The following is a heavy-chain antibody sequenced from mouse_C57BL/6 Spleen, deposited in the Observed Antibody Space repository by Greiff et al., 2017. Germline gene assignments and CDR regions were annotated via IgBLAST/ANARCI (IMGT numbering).Heavy chain of an antibody. CDR3: ARRREGYCDV. Sequence: EVQLQQSGPELVKPGASVKISCKASGYSFTGYYMNWVKQSPEKSLEWIGEINPSTGGTTYNQKFKAKATLTVDKSSSTAYMQLKSLTSEDSAVXYCARRREGYCDVWGTGTTVTVSS. V-gene: IGHV1-42*01. CDR2: INPSTGGT. CDR1: GYSFTGYY. J-gene: IGHJ1*03.